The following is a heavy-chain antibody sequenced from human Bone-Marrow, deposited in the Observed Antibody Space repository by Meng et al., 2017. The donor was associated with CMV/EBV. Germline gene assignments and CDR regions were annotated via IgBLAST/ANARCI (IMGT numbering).Heavy chain of an antibody. Sequence: GGSLRLSCAASGFTFSSYAMSWVRQAPGKGLEWVSAISGSGGSTYYADSVKGRFTISRDNSKNTLYLQMNSLRAGDTAVYYCARVGPLYSSGWYFGKDYYGMDVWGQGTTVTVSS. D-gene: IGHD6-19*01. CDR3: ARVGPLYSSGWYFGKDYYGMDV. J-gene: IGHJ6*02. V-gene: IGHV3-23*01. CDR2: ISGSGGST. CDR1: GFTFSSYA.